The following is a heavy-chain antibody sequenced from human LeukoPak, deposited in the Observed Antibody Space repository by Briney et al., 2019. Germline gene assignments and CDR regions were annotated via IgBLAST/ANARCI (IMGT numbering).Heavy chain of an antibody. CDR1: GFTFSSYE. CDR2: ISSSGSTI. V-gene: IGHV3-48*03. CDR3: ASFGILVSWGAFDI. J-gene: IGHJ3*02. Sequence: PGGSLRLSCAASGFTFSSYEMNWVRQAPGKGLEWVSYISSSGSTIYYADSVKGRFTISRDNAKNSLYLQMSSLRAEDTAVYYCASFGILVSWGAFDIWGQGTMVTVSS. D-gene: IGHD5/OR15-5a*01.